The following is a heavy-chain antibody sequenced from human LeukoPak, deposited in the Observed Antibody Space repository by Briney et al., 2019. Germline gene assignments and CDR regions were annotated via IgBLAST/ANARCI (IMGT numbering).Heavy chain of an antibody. CDR1: GFTFNRHW. CDR2: IRQDGSEK. J-gene: IGHJ4*02. Sequence: GGSLRLSCAASGFTFNRHWMSWVRQAPGKGLEWVATIRQDGSEKHYLDSVEGRFIISRDNAKNSLSLQMNSLRAEDTAVYYCARLSGEPTIYDYWGQGTLVTVSS. V-gene: IGHV3-7*01. CDR3: ARLSGEPTIYDY. D-gene: IGHD1-14*01.